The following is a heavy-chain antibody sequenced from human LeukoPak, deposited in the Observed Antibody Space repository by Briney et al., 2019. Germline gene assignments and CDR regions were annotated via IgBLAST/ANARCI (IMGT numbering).Heavy chain of an antibody. J-gene: IGHJ4*02. D-gene: IGHD3-10*01. CDR1: GFTFSSYG. Sequence: GRSLRLSCAASGFTFSSYGMHWATQAQAKGLEWVAVISYDGSNKYYADSVKGRFTISRDNSKNTLYLQMNSLRAEDTAVYYCAKEAGANYFDYWGQGTLVTVSS. CDR2: ISYDGSNK. CDR3: AKEAGANYFDY. V-gene: IGHV3-30*18.